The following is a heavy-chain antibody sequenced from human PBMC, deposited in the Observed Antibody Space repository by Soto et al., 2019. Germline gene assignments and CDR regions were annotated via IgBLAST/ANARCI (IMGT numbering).Heavy chain of an antibody. J-gene: IGHJ5*02. CDR3: ASLFGP. V-gene: IGHV4-4*02. CDR2: ISHSVGT. D-gene: IGHD3-16*01. CDR1: SGSIVATNW. Sequence: QVQLQESGPGLVRPSGTLSLTCAVSSGSIVATNWWTWLRRPPGKGLEWIGEISHSVGTNYNPSLKSRVTIAVDKSKNLFSLILTSMTAADTAVYYCASLFGPWGQGLLVTVSS.